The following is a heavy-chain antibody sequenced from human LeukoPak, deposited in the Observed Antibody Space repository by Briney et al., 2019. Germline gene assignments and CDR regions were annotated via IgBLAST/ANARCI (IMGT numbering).Heavy chain of an antibody. CDR2: ISGNGRNT. V-gene: IGHV3-64*02. Sequence: PGGSLRLSCAASVFDFGYYHLHWVRQAPGKGLECVAAISGNGRNTYYADSVKGGFSISRDNSNNTLYLQMGSLKPEDMAVYYCARFVSSGPLWGQGTMVTVS. D-gene: IGHD3-22*01. CDR3: ARFVSSGPL. CDR1: VFDFGYYH. J-gene: IGHJ3*01.